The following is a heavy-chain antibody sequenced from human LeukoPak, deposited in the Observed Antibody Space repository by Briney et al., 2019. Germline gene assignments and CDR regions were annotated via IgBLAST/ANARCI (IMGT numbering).Heavy chain of an antibody. CDR1: GGSFSGYY. CDR2: INHSGST. D-gene: IGHD3-3*01. Sequence: PSETLSLTCAVYGGSFSGYYWSWIRQPPGKGLEWLGEINHSGSTNYNPSLKSRVTISVDTSKNQFSLKLSSVTAADTAVYYCARGAVLRFLEWLPIHNWFDPWGQGTLVTVSP. V-gene: IGHV4-34*01. J-gene: IGHJ5*02. CDR3: ARGAVLRFLEWLPIHNWFDP.